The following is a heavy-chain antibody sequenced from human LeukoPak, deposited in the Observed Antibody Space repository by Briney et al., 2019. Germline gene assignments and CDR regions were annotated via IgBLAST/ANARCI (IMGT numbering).Heavy chain of an antibody. J-gene: IGHJ4*02. V-gene: IGHV1-2*02. CDR2: INPNSGGT. Sequence: ASVKVSCKASGYTFTGYYMHWVRQAPGQGLEWMGWINPNSGGTNYAQKFQGRVTMTRDTSISTAYMELSRLRSDDTAVYYCAKDRNIFGVVIIDYWGQGTLVTVSS. CDR1: GYTFTGYY. CDR3: AKDRNIFGVVIIDY. D-gene: IGHD3-3*01.